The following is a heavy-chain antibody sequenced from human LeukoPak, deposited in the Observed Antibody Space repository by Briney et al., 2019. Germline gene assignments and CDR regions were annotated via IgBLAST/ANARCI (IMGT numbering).Heavy chain of an antibody. J-gene: IGHJ4*02. CDR3: ARHIRSHFDY. CDR1: GGSISSSSYY. CDR2: IHYSGST. Sequence: SETLSLTCTVSGGSISSSSYYWGWIRQPPGKGLEWIGSIHYSGSTYYNPSLKSRVTISVDTSKNQFSLKLSSVTAADTAVYYCARHIRSHFDYWGQGTLVTVSS. V-gene: IGHV4-39*01. D-gene: IGHD4-17*01.